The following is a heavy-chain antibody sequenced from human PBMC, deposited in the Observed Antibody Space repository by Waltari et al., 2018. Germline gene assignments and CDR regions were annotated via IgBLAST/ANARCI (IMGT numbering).Heavy chain of an antibody. CDR2: VIPIFGTA. V-gene: IGHV1-69*12. CDR1: GGTFSSYA. Sequence: QVQLVQSGAEVKKPGPSVKVSCKASGGTFSSYAISWVRPAPGQGIEWRGGVIPIFGTANYAQKFQGRVTITADESTSTAYMELSSLRSEDTAVYYCARWVVVVPAAILESGYMDVWGKGTTVTVSS. D-gene: IGHD2-2*02. J-gene: IGHJ6*03. CDR3: ARWVVVVPAAILESGYMDV.